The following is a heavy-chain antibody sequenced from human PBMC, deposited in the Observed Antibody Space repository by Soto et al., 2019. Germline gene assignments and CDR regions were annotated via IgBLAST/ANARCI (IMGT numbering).Heavy chain of an antibody. J-gene: IGHJ5*02. CDR3: AKATIVVVAPSRFDP. Sequence: GGSLRLSCAASGFTFSSYAMSWVRQAPGKGLEWVSAISGSGGSTYYADSVKGRFTISRDNSKNTLYLQMNSLRAEDTAVYYCAKATIVVVAPSRFDPWGQVTLVTVSS. CDR1: GFTFSSYA. V-gene: IGHV3-23*01. CDR2: ISGSGGST. D-gene: IGHD2-15*01.